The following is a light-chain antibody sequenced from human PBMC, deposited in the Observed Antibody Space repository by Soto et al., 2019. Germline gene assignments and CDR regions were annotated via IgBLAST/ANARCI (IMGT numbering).Light chain of an antibody. CDR1: QSISSN. CDR2: DAS. Sequence: EIVLTQSPATLSLSPGERATLSCRASQSISSNLGWYQQKPGQAPRLLIYDASNRAAGIPARFSGSGSGTDFTLTISSLEPEDSAVYYCQQRSNWPRTFGQGTKVEIK. V-gene: IGKV3-11*01. J-gene: IGKJ2*02. CDR3: QQRSNWPRT.